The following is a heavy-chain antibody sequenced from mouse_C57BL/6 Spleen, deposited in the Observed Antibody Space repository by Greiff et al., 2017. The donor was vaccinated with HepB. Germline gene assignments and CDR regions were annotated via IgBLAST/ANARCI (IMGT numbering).Heavy chain of an antibody. D-gene: IGHD2-1*01. V-gene: IGHV1-26*01. Sequence: EVQLQQSGPELVKPGASVKISCKASGYTFTDYYMNWVKQSHGKSLEWIGDINPNNGGTSYNQKFKGKATLTVDKSSSTAYMELRSLTSEDSAVYYCARNYGNSRSYWYFDVWGTGTTVTVSS. J-gene: IGHJ1*03. CDR3: ARNYGNSRSYWYFDV. CDR2: INPNNGGT. CDR1: GYTFTDYY.